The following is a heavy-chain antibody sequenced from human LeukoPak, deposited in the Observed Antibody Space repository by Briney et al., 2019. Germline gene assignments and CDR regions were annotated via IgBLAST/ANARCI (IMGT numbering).Heavy chain of an antibody. V-gene: IGHV1-69*06. CDR3: AHVPPEDYYYYGMDV. Sequence: SVKVSCKASGRTFSSYAISWVRQAPGQGLEWMGGIIPIFGTANYAQKFQGRVTITADKSTSTDYMELSSLRSEDTAVYYCAHVPPEDYYYYGMDVWGKGTTVTVSS. CDR1: GRTFSSYA. J-gene: IGHJ6*04. D-gene: IGHD3-16*01. CDR2: IIPIFGTA.